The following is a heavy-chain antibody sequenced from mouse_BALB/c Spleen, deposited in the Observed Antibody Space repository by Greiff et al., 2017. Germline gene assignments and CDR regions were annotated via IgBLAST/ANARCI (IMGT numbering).Heavy chain of an antibody. CDR1: GFTFSSYT. Sequence: EVMLVESGGGLVQPGGSLKLSCAASGFTFSSYTMSWVRQTPEKRLEWVAYISNGGGSTYYPDTVKGRFTISRDNAKNTLYLQMSSLKSEDTAMYYCARGTVTMDYWGQGTSVTVSS. CDR2: ISNGGGST. D-gene: IGHD3-1*01. CDR3: ARGTVTMDY. V-gene: IGHV5-12-2*01. J-gene: IGHJ4*01.